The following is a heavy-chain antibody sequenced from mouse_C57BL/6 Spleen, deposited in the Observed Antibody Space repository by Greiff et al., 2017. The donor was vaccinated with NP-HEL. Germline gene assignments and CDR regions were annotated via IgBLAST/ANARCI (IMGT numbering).Heavy chain of an antibody. CDR3: ASHYYGSSQSAWFAY. CDR2: FYPGSGSI. J-gene: IGHJ3*01. CDR1: GYTFTEYT. D-gene: IGHD1-1*01. Sequence: QVQLQQSGAELVKPGASVKLSCKASGYTFTEYTIHWVKQRSGQGLEWIGWFYPGSGSIRYNEKFQDKATLTADKSSSTVYMELSRLTSEDAAVYFCASHYYGSSQSAWFAYWGQGTLVTVSA. V-gene: IGHV1-62-2*01.